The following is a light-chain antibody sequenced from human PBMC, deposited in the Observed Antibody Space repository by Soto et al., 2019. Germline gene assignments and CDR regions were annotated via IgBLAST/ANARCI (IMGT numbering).Light chain of an antibody. V-gene: IGKV1-5*03. CDR3: QQYNSYET. CDR1: RTISSW. Sequence: DIQMTQSPSTLSGSVGDRVTITCRASRTISSWLAWYQQKPGKAPKLLIYKASSLESGVPSRFSGSGSGTEFTLTISSLQPDDFATYYCQQYNSYETFGQGTKVDIK. J-gene: IGKJ1*01. CDR2: KAS.